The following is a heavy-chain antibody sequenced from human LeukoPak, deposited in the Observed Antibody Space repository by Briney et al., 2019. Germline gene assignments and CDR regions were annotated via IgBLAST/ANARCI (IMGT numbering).Heavy chain of an antibody. J-gene: IGHJ4*02. Sequence: GGSVRLSCAASRFAFSSCAMSWVRQAPGKGLEWVANIKQDGSEKYYVDSVKGRFTISRDNAKNSLYLQMNSLRAEDTAVYYCARVYYYDSSGYYYDTPIDGTDHYFDYWGQGTLVTVSS. CDR1: RFAFSSCA. CDR2: IKQDGSEK. V-gene: IGHV3-7*01. CDR3: ARVYYYDSSGYYYDTPIDGTDHYFDY. D-gene: IGHD3-22*01.